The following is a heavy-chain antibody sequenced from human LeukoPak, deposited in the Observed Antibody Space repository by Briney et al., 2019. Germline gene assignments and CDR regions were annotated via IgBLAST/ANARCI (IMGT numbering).Heavy chain of an antibody. V-gene: IGHV3-66*01. CDR3: ASGYSYGPEAFDI. CDR1: GFTVSSNY. Sequence: GGSLRLSCAASGFTVSSNYMSWVRQAPGKGLEWVSVIYSGGSTYYADSVKGRFTISRDNSKNTLYLQMNSLRAEDTAVYYCASGYSYGPEAFDIWGQGTMVTVSS. J-gene: IGHJ3*02. CDR2: IYSGGST. D-gene: IGHD5-18*01.